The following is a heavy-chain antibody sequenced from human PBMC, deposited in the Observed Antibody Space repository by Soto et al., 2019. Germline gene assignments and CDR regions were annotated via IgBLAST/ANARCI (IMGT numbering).Heavy chain of an antibody. CDR1: GFTFSSYS. D-gene: IGHD2-21*02. CDR3: AKSTGVVTVNSFIQH. Sequence: GGSLRLSCAASGFTFSSYSMSWVRQAPGKGLEWVSAISGSGGSTYYADSVKGRFTISRDNSKNTLYLQMNSLRAEDTAVYYCAKSTGVVTVNSFIQHWGQGTLVTVSS. J-gene: IGHJ1*01. V-gene: IGHV3-23*01. CDR2: ISGSGGST.